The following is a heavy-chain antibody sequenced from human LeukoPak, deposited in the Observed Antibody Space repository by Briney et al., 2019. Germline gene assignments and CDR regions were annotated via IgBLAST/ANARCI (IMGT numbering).Heavy chain of an antibody. Sequence: GGSLRLSCAASGFTFDDYGMSWVRQAPGKGLEWVSGINWNGGSTGYADSVKGRFTISRDNAKNSLYLQMNSLRAEDTALYYCARYYYDSSGYLYYFDYWGQGTLVIVSS. CDR3: ARYYYDSSGYLYYFDY. J-gene: IGHJ4*02. V-gene: IGHV3-20*04. CDR2: INWNGGST. D-gene: IGHD3-22*01. CDR1: GFTFDDYG.